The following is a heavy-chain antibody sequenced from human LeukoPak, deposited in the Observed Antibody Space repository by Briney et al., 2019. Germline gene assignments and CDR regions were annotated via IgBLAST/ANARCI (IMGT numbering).Heavy chain of an antibody. CDR3: AREDYGDYSVYFQH. CDR2: INPNSGGT. CDR1: GYTFTGYY. Sequence: ASVKVSCKASGYTFTGYYMHWVRQAPGQGLEWMGWINPNSGGTNYAQKFQGRVTMTRDTSISTAYMELSRLRSDDTAVYYCAREDYGDYSVYFQHWGQDTLVTVSS. V-gene: IGHV1-2*02. D-gene: IGHD4-17*01. J-gene: IGHJ1*01.